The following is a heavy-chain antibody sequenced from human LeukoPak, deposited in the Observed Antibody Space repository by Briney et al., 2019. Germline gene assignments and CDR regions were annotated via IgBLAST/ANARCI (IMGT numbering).Heavy chain of an antibody. D-gene: IGHD5-24*01. Sequence: GGSLRLSCAASGFTFSSYAMHWVRQAPGKGLEWVAVISYDGSNKYYADSVKGRFTISRDISKNTLYLQMNSLRAEDTAVYYCARRDGYNYVIDYWGQGTLVTVSS. CDR1: GFTFSSYA. V-gene: IGHV3-30-3*01. J-gene: IGHJ4*02. CDR2: ISYDGSNK. CDR3: ARRDGYNYVIDY.